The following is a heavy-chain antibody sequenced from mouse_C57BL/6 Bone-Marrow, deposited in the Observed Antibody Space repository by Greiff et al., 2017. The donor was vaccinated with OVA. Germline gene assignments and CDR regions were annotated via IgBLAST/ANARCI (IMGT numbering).Heavy chain of an antibody. CDR3: ARWDYDQRTWFAY. CDR2: IDPSDSET. D-gene: IGHD2-4*01. V-gene: IGHV1-52*01. J-gene: IGHJ3*01. CDR1: GYTFTSYW. Sequence: QVQLQQPGAELVRPGSSVKLSCKASGYTFTSYWMHWVKQRPIQGLEWIGNIDPSDSETHYNQKFKDKATLTVDKSSSTAYMQLSSLTSEDSAVYDCARWDYDQRTWFAYWGQGTLVTVSA.